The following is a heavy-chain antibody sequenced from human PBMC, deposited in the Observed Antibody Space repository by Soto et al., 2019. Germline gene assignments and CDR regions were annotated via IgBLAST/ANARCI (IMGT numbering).Heavy chain of an antibody. CDR2: IYHSGST. Sequence: PSETLSLTCAVSGGSISSGAYSWSWIRQPPGKGLEWVGYIYHSGSTYYNPSLKSRVTISVDTSKNQFSLKLSSMTSADTAVYYCARGPWFDPWGQGTLVTVSS. CDR3: ARGPWFDP. V-gene: IGHV4-30-2*01. CDR1: GGSISSGAYS. J-gene: IGHJ5*02.